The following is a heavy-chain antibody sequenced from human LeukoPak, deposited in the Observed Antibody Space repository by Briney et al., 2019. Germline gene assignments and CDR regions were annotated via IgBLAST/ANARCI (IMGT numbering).Heavy chain of an antibody. V-gene: IGHV3-48*04. CDR2: ISNSGSTI. CDR1: GFTFSNYT. D-gene: IGHD6-25*01. J-gene: IGHJ4*02. Sequence: GGSLRLSCAASGFTFSNYTINWVRQAPGKGLEWVSYISNSGSTIYYAASVKGRFTISRDNAKNSLYLQMNSLRAEDTAVYYCARDLPAGYWGQGTLVTVSS. CDR3: ARDLPAGY.